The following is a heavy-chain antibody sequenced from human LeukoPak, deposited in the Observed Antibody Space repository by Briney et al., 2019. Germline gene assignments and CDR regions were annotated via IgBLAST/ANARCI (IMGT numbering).Heavy chain of an antibody. Sequence: ASVKVSCKASGYTFTSYAMHWVRQAPGQRLEWMGWINAGNGNTKYSQKFQGRVTITRDTSASTAYMELRSLRSDDTAVYYCARASNRIFGVVIGDMVGRFDPWGQGTLVTVSS. V-gene: IGHV1-3*01. CDR2: INAGNGNT. CDR3: ARASNRIFGVVIGDMVGRFDP. J-gene: IGHJ5*02. CDR1: GYTFTSYA. D-gene: IGHD3-3*02.